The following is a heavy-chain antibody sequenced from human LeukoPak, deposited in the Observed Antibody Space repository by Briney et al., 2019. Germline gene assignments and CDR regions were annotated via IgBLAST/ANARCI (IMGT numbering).Heavy chain of an antibody. Sequence: GGSLRLSCAASGFTFSSYEMNWVRQAPGKGLEWVSYISSSGSTIYYADSVKGRFTISRDNAKNSLYLQMNSLRAEDTAVCYCARNRPFYYYYMDVWGKGTTVTVSS. J-gene: IGHJ6*03. CDR3: ARNRPFYYYYMDV. CDR2: ISSSGSTI. D-gene: IGHD1-14*01. V-gene: IGHV3-48*03. CDR1: GFTFSSYE.